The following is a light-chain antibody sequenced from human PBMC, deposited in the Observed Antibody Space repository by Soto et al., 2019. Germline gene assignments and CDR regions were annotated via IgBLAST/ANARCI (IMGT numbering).Light chain of an antibody. CDR2: RTL. CDR3: QQYADSPVT. Sequence: EIVLTQSPGFLSVSPGKRATLSCRASQTVRNGYLAWYQHKAGQAPRLLIYRTLSRAAGIPDRFSGSGSGTDFTLTISRLEPEDFAVYFCQQYADSPVTFGGGTKVEIK. J-gene: IGKJ4*01. CDR1: QTVRNGY. V-gene: IGKV3-20*01.